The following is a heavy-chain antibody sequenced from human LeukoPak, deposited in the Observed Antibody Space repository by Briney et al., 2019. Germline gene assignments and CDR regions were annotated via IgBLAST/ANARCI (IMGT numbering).Heavy chain of an antibody. CDR1: GYTFTSYD. D-gene: IGHD4-17*01. V-gene: IGHV1-18*01. J-gene: IGHJ4*02. Sequence: ASVKVSCKASGYTFTSYDINWVRQATGQGLEWMGWISAYNGNTNYAQKLQGRVTMTTDTSTSTAYMELRSLRSDDTAVYYCARDLAMTTVNFDYWGQGTLVTVSS. CDR3: ARDLAMTTVNFDY. CDR2: ISAYNGNT.